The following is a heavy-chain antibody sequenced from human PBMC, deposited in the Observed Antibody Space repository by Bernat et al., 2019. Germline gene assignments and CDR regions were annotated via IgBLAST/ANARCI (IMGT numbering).Heavy chain of an antibody. CDR1: GFTFSSYV. CDR3: ARDLAAAGTVN. J-gene: IGHJ4*02. Sequence: QVQLVDSGGGVVQPGRSLRLSCAASGFTFSSYVMHWVRQAPGNGLEWVAVVWYDGSNKYYADSVKGRFTISRDNSKNTLYLQMNSLRAEDTAVYYCARDLAAAGTVNWGQGTLVTVSS. V-gene: IGHV3-33*01. D-gene: IGHD6-13*01. CDR2: VWYDGSNK.